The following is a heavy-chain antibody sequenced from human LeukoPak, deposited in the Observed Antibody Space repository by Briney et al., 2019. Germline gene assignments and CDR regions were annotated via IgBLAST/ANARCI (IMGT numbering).Heavy chain of an antibody. J-gene: IGHJ3*02. CDR2: ISGSGGST. D-gene: IGHD2-15*01. CDR1: GFTFSSYA. Sequence: GGSLRLSCAASGFTFSSYAMSWVRQAPGKGLEWVSAISGSGGSTYYADSVKGRFTISRDNSKNTLYLQMNSLRAEDTAVYYCAKLGGYCSGGSCYPRIGAAFDIWGQGTMVTVSS. CDR3: AKLGGYCSGGSCYPRIGAAFDI. V-gene: IGHV3-23*01.